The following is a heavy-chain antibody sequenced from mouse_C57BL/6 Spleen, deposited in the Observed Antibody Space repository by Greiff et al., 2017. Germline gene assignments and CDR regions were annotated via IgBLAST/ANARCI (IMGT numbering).Heavy chain of an antibody. J-gene: IGHJ3*01. CDR3: ARRGYGNYEGFAY. D-gene: IGHD2-1*01. CDR1: GYTFTDYY. V-gene: IGHV1-26*01. Sequence: EVQLQQSGPELVKPGASVKISCKASGYTFTDYYMNWVKQSHGKSLEWIGDINHNNGGTSYNQKFKGKATLTVDKSSSTAYMELRSLTSEDSAVYYCARRGYGNYEGFAYWGQGTLVTVSA. CDR2: INHNNGGT.